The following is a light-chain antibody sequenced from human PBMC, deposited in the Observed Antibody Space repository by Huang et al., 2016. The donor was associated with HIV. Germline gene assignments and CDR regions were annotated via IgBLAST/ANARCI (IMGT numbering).Light chain of an antibody. J-gene: IGKJ1*01. CDR1: QSVSSGY. CDR2: GVS. V-gene: IGKV3-20*01. CDR3: QQYDSSPGT. Sequence: EIVLTQSPGTLSLSPGERATISCRASQSVSSGYLAWYQKRPGQAHRLLIFGVSTRATGIPDRFSGSGSGTDFTLTISRLEPEDFAVYYCQQYDSSPGTFGQGTKVEIK.